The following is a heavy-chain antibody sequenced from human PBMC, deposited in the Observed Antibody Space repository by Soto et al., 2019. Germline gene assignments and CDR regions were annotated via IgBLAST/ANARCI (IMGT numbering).Heavy chain of an antibody. V-gene: IGHV1-2*02. CDR2: IFPNSVGST. D-gene: IGHD3-16*01. CDR1: GYTFAAYY. J-gene: IGHJ4*01. Sequence: QAQLVQSGAEVRRPGASVKVSCKTSGYTFAAYYLHWVRQAPGQGLEWMGFIFPNSVGSTTSAPQFEGRGTMARASSISTAYLELSGRTSEHTGVYYCAKDEGGIFGSWGQGALVTVSS. CDR3: AKDEGGIFGS.